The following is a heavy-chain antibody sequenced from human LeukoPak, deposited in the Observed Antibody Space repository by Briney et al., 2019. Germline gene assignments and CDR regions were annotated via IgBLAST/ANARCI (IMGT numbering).Heavy chain of an antibody. Sequence: PSETLSLTCTVSGGSVSSYYWSWIRQPPGKGLEWIGYIYSSGNTNYNPSLKSRVTMSVDTTKNQFSLQLSSVTAADTAVYYCAREGRSYSSGWYSDYWGQGTLVTVSS. CDR1: GGSVSSYY. CDR2: IYSSGNT. V-gene: IGHV4-59*02. CDR3: AREGRSYSSGWYSDY. J-gene: IGHJ4*02. D-gene: IGHD6-19*01.